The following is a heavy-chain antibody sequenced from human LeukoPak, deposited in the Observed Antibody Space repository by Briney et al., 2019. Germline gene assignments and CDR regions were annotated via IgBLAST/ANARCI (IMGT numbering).Heavy chain of an antibody. CDR3: ARAPSYFDFWSGYPTWFDP. CDR1: GGSISNYY. J-gene: IGHJ5*02. CDR2: INHSGST. Sequence: SETLSLTCTVSGGSISNYYWSWIRQPPGKGLEWIGEINHSGSTNYNPSLKSRVTISVDTSKNQFSLKLSYVTAADTAVYYCARAPSYFDFWSGYPTWFDPWGQGTLVTVSS. V-gene: IGHV4-34*01. D-gene: IGHD3-3*01.